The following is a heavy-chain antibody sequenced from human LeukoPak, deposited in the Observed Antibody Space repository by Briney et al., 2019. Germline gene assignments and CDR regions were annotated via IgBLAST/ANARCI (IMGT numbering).Heavy chain of an antibody. D-gene: IGHD6-13*01. Sequence: GASVKVSCKASGYTFTSYGISWVRQAPGQGLEWMGWISAYNGNTNYAQKLQGRVTMTTDKSTSTAYMELRSLRSDDTAVYYCARGLYSSSWSHQYYFDYWGQGTLVTVSS. CDR2: ISAYNGNT. J-gene: IGHJ4*02. V-gene: IGHV1-18*04. CDR3: ARGLYSSSWSHQYYFDY. CDR1: GYTFTSYG.